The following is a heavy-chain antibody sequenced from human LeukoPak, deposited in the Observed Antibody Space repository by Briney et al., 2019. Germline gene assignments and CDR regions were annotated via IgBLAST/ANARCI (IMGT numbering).Heavy chain of an antibody. D-gene: IGHD6-13*01. V-gene: IGHV4-38-2*02. J-gene: IGHJ4*02. CDR1: GGSIRSY. Sequence: SETLSLTCTVSGGSIRSYWSWIRQPPGKGLEWIGSIYHSGSTYYNPSLKSRVTISVDTSKNQFSLKLSSVTAADTAVYYCASISSSWYPLPDYWGQGTLVTVSS. CDR3: ASISSSWYPLPDY. CDR2: IYHSGST.